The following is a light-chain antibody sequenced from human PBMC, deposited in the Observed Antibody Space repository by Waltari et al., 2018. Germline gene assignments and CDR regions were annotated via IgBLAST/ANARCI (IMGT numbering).Light chain of an antibody. Sequence: DIQMTQSPSSLSASVGDRVTITCRASQSSSSYLNWYQQKPGKAPKLLIYAASSLQSGVPSRFSGSGSGTDFTLTISSLQPEDFATYYCQQSYSTPYTFGQGTKLEFK. CDR2: AAS. J-gene: IGKJ2*01. CDR1: QSSSSY. V-gene: IGKV1-39*01. CDR3: QQSYSTPYT.